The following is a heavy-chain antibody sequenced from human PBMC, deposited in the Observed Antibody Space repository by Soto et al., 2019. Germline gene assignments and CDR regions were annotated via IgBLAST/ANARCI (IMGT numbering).Heavy chain of an antibody. CDR3: ARVLRGVVNWFDP. Sequence: GASVKVSCKTSGDTFTNFGLSWVRQAPGQGLEWMGGIATYNSNKNYAQKFQSRLTLTTDTSTSTGYMELKSLEYDDTAVYYCARVLRGVVNWFDPWGQGTLVTVSS. J-gene: IGHJ5*02. V-gene: IGHV1-18*01. CDR1: GDTFTNFG. D-gene: IGHD3-10*01. CDR2: IATYNSNK.